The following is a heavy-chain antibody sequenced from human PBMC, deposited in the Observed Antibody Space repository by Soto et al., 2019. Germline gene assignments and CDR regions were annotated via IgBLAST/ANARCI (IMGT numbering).Heavy chain of an antibody. D-gene: IGHD6-19*01. CDR1: GFTFSSYG. CDR3: AKDAVAIPNYGMDV. V-gene: IGHV3-30*18. J-gene: IGHJ6*02. Sequence: PGGSLRLSCAASGFTFSSYGMHWVRQAPGKGLEWVAVISYDGSNKYYADSVKGRFTISRDNSKNTLYLQMNSLRAEDTAVYYCAKDAVAIPNYGMDVWGQGTTVTVSS. CDR2: ISYDGSNK.